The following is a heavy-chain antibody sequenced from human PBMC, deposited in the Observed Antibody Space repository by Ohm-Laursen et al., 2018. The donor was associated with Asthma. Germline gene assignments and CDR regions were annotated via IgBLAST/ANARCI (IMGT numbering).Heavy chain of an antibody. Sequence: TLSLTCSVSGGSISSYYWTWIRQPPGKGLEWLGYIYYTGSPNYNPSFKSRVTFSVDTSKNQFSLKVTSVTAADTAVYYCARGGAAMVIGFWGQGTLVTVSS. V-gene: IGHV4-59*12. CDR1: GGSISSYY. J-gene: IGHJ4*02. D-gene: IGHD5-18*01. CDR3: ARGGAAMVIGF. CDR2: IYYTGSP.